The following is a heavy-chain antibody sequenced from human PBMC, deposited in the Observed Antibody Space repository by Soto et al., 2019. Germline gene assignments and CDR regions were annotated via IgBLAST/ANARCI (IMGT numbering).Heavy chain of an antibody. CDR1: GYSFAGCW. Sequence: GEPLKISCKGSGYSFAGCWITWVRQKPGKGLEWMGRIDPSDSQTYYSPSFRGHVTISVTKSITTVFLQWSSLRASDTAMYYCARQIYDSDTGPNFQYYFDSWGQGTPVTVSS. CDR2: IDPSDSQT. J-gene: IGHJ4*02. CDR3: ARQIYDSDTGPNFQYYFDS. D-gene: IGHD3-22*01. V-gene: IGHV5-10-1*01.